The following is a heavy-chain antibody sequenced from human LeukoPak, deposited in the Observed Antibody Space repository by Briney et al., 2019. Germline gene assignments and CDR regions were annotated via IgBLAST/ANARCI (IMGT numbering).Heavy chain of an antibody. Sequence: PSETLSLTCTVSGGSISSYYWSWIRQPAGKGLEWIGRIYTSGSTNYNPSLKSRVTMSVDTSKNQFSLKLSSVTAADTAVYYCAKQPPKQWLVLVDWFDPWGQGTLVTVSS. CDR3: AKQPPKQWLVLVDWFDP. CDR1: GGSISSYY. D-gene: IGHD6-19*01. J-gene: IGHJ5*02. CDR2: IYTSGST. V-gene: IGHV4-4*07.